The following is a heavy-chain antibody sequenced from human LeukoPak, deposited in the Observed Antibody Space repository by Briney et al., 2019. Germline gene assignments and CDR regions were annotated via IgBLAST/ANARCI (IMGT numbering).Heavy chain of an antibody. CDR1: GYSPISYD. CDR2: LNPNSVYD. CDR3: ARGEYYGSGSWAY. D-gene: IGHD3-10*01. Sequence: ASVKVSCKASGYSPISYDINLVRQAPGQGPELKGWLNPNSVYDRYPQKFQGRLTFTSHKSIHKPLMELRSLTSEDTAVYFCARGEYYGSGSWAYWGQGTLVTVSA. V-gene: IGHV1-8*03. J-gene: IGHJ4*02.